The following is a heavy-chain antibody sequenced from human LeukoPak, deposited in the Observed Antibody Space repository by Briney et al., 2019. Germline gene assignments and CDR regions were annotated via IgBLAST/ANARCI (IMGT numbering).Heavy chain of an antibody. J-gene: IGHJ4*02. V-gene: IGHV3-53*01. CDR3: ATLDPAECTNGVCYTFDY. D-gene: IGHD2-8*01. CDR1: GFTVSSNY. CDR2: IYSGGST. Sequence: PGGSLRLSCAASGFTVSSNYMSWVRQAPGKGLEWVSVIYSGGSTYYADSVKGRFTISRDNSKNTLYLQMNSLRAEDTAVYYCATLDPAECTNGVCYTFDYWGQGTLVTVSS.